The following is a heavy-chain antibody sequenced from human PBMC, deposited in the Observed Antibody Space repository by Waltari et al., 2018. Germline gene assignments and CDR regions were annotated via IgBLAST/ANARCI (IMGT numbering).Heavy chain of an antibody. CDR1: GGSITTITYF. Sequence: QLQMQESGPGLVRPSETLSLTCAVSGGSITTITYFWGWIRQPPGKGLEWIASFSYNGNTYYNPSLKSRVTISGDTSKYQFSLLLSSVTAADTAVYYCARGLGAIYWGHGTLVTVSS. CDR2: FSYNGNT. CDR3: ARGLGAIY. D-gene: IGHD2-21*01. J-gene: IGHJ4*01. V-gene: IGHV4-39*07.